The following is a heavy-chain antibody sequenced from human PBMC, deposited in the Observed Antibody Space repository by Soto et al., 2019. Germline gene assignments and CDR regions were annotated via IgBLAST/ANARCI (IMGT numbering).Heavy chain of an antibody. Sequence: QVQLQESGPGLVKPSGTLPLTCAVSGGSIRSNNWWSWVRQPPGKGLEWIGEIFQSGSTHYNPSLKTRVTISVDKSKNQFSLKLSSVTAADTAVYYCARVYSGSYSDYWGQGTLVTVSS. CDR3: ARVYSGSYSDY. CDR2: IFQSGST. CDR1: GGSIRSNNW. V-gene: IGHV4-4*02. J-gene: IGHJ4*02. D-gene: IGHD1-26*01.